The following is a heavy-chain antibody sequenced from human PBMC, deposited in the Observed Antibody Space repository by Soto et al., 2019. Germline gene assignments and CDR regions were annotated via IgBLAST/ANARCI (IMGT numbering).Heavy chain of an antibody. Sequence: GASVKVSCKASGGTFSSYTISWVRQAPGQGLEWMGRIIPILGIANYAQKFQGRVTITADKSTSTAYMELSSLRSEDTAVYYCARSVGMTTVVTAAFDIWGQGTMVTVSS. CDR2: IIPILGIA. D-gene: IGHD4-17*01. CDR1: GGTFSSYT. J-gene: IGHJ3*02. V-gene: IGHV1-69*02. CDR3: ARSVGMTTVVTAAFDI.